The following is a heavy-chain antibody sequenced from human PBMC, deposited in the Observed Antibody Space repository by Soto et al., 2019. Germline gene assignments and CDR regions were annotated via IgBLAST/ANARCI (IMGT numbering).Heavy chain of an antibody. D-gene: IGHD2-15*01. Sequence: ASVKVSCKASIYGFLTYGFSWVRQAPGQGLEWMGWISASDGSSNFAQKFQGWVTMTRDTSISTAYMELSRLRSDDTAVYYCARAFPCSGGSCYSPYYYGMDVWGQGTTVTVSS. CDR3: ARAFPCSGGSCYSPYYYGMDV. J-gene: IGHJ6*02. CDR1: IYGFLTYG. V-gene: IGHV1-18*01. CDR2: ISASDGSS.